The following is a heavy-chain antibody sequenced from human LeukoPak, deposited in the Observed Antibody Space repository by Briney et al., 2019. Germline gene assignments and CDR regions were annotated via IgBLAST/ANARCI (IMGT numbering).Heavy chain of an antibody. CDR1: GGPISSYY. CDR3: ARDRYYYDSSGSILVAFDI. J-gene: IGHJ3*02. V-gene: IGHV4-59*01. CDR2: IYYSGST. D-gene: IGHD3-22*01. Sequence: SETLSLTCTVSGGPISSYYWSWIRQPPGKGLEWIGYIYYSGSTNYNPSLKSRVTISVDASKNQFSLKLSSVTAADTAVYYCARDRYYYDSSGSILVAFDIWGQGTMVTVSS.